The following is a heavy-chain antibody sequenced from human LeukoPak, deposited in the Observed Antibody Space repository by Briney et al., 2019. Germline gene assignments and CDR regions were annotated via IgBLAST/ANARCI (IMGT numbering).Heavy chain of an antibody. V-gene: IGHV3-30-3*01. Sequence: GRSLRLSCAASGFTFSSYAMRWVRQAPGKGLEWVAVISYDGSNKYYADSVKGRFTISRDNSKNTLYLQMNSLRAEDTAVYYCARDMTYGGNPGNWYFDLWGRGTLVTVSS. CDR1: GFTFSSYA. D-gene: IGHD4-23*01. J-gene: IGHJ2*01. CDR2: ISYDGSNK. CDR3: ARDMTYGGNPGNWYFDL.